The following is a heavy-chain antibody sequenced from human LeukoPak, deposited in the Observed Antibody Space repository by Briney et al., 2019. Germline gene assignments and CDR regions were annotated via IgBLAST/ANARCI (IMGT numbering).Heavy chain of an antibody. CDR3: ARTYYYDSSGYYYDWFDP. D-gene: IGHD3-22*01. CDR1: GFSLSISGMC. CDR2: IDWDDDK. V-gene: IGHV2-70*11. J-gene: IGHJ5*02. Sequence: SGPALVKPTQTLTLTCTFSGFSLSISGMCVSWIRQPPVKALEWLARIDWDDDKYYSTSLKTRLTTSKDTSKNQVVLTMTNMDPVDTATYYCARTYYYDSSGYYYDWFDPWGQGTLVTVSS.